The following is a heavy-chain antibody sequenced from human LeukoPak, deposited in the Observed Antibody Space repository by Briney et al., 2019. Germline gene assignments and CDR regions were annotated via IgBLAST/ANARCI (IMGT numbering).Heavy chain of an antibody. Sequence: ESSETLSLTCTVSGGSIRSSYYYWGWVRQPPGKGLEWIGEIYHSGSTNYNPSLKSRATISVDKSKNQFSLKLSSVTAADTAVYYCATRYYYGSGSYLYFDYWGQGTLVTVSS. CDR3: ATRYYYGSGSYLYFDY. V-gene: IGHV4-39*07. CDR1: GGSIRSSYYY. D-gene: IGHD3-10*01. J-gene: IGHJ4*02. CDR2: IYHSGST.